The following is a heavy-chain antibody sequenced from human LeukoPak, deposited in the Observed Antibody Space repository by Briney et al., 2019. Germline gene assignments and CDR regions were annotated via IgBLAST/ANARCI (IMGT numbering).Heavy chain of an antibody. CDR3: ARFFGIAAAGLDY. CDR2: INPNSGGT. Sequence: ASLKVSCKASGYTFTGYYMHWVRQAPGQGLEWMGWINPNSGGTNYAQKFQGRVTMTRDTSISTAYMELSRLRSDDTAVYYCARFFGIAAAGLDYWGQGTLVTVSS. V-gene: IGHV1-2*02. D-gene: IGHD6-13*01. J-gene: IGHJ4*02. CDR1: GYTFTGYY.